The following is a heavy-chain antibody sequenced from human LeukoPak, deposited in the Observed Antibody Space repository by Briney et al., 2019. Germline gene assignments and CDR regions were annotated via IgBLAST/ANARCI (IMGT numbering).Heavy chain of an antibody. J-gene: IGHJ3*02. CDR1: GYSFTSYW. V-gene: IGHV5-51*01. CDR2: IYPGDSDT. Sequence: GESLKISCKGSGYSFTSYWIGWVRQIPGKGLEWMGIIYPGDSDTRYSPSFQGQGTISADKPISTAYLQWSSLKASDTAMYYCARRGYYYDSSGYYRPLHAFDIWGQGTMVTVSS. D-gene: IGHD3-22*01. CDR3: ARRGYYYDSSGYYRPLHAFDI.